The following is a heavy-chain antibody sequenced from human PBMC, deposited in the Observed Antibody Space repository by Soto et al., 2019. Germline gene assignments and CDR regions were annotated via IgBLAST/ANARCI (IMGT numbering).Heavy chain of an antibody. CDR1: GYTFTSYG. V-gene: IGHV1-18*01. CDR2: ISAYNGNT. J-gene: IGHJ3*02. Sequence: ASVKVSCKASGYTFTSYGISWVRQAPGQGLEWMGWISAYNGNTNYAQKLQGRVTMTTDTSTSTAYMELRSLRSDDTAVYYCARAVAGTMSDAFDIWGQGTMVTVSS. D-gene: IGHD6-19*01. CDR3: ARAVAGTMSDAFDI.